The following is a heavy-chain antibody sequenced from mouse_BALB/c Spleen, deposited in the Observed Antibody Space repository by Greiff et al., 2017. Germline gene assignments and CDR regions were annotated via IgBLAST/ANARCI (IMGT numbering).Heavy chain of an antibody. CDR3: ASGDYGSSYWYFDV. V-gene: IGHV5-6-5*01. Sequence: EVMLVESGGGLVKPGGSLKLSCAASGFTFSSYAMSWVRQTPEKRLEWVASISSGGSTYYPDSVKGRFTISRDNARNILYLQMSSLRSEDTAMYYCASGDYGSSYWYFDVWGAGTTVTVSS. D-gene: IGHD1-1*01. CDR1: GFTFSSYA. CDR2: ISSGGST. J-gene: IGHJ1*01.